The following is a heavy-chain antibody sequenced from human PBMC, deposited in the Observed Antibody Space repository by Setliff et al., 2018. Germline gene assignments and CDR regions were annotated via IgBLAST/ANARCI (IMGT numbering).Heavy chain of an antibody. V-gene: IGHV4-34*01. J-gene: IGHJ4*02. D-gene: IGHD2-15*01. CDR3: AKGDGGYPSDS. Sequence: SETLSLTCAAYGGTFSDYYWTWIRQPPGKGLEWVGEINHRGSTNYNPSLKSRVTISIDKPKNQFSLSLTSVTAADTAVYYCAKGDGGYPSDSWGQGILVTVSS. CDR1: GGTFSDYY. CDR2: INHRGST.